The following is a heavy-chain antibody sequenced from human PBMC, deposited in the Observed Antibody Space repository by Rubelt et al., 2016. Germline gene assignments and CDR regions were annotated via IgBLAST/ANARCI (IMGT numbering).Heavy chain of an antibody. CDR2: INHSGST. V-gene: IGHV4-34*01. CDR3: ARGVVDPPPLSGNWFDP. J-gene: IGHJ5*02. Sequence: QVQLQQWGAGLLKPSETLSLTCAVYGGSFSGYYWSWIRQPPGKGLEWIGEINHSGSTNYNPSPKWRVTISVATSRNQFPLKCGSVTAADTAVYYCARGVVDPPPLSGNWFDPWGQGTLVTVSS. D-gene: IGHD2-8*01. CDR1: GGSFSGYY.